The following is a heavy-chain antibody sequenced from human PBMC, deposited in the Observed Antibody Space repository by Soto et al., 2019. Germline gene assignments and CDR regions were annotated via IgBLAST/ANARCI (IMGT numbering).Heavy chain of an antibody. CDR3: ARRGSGHTYDY. J-gene: IGHJ4*02. CDR2: IYEAGST. D-gene: IGHD3-10*01. V-gene: IGHV4-39*01. Sequence: QLQLQESGPGLVKPSETLSLTCAVSGAAISRTGFHWGWIRQPPGQGLEWIGSIYEAGSTFYNSSRKSRVSTSAETDKNHCSRMLSSVTAADTAVYYCARRGSGHTYDYWGEGTKVTVSS. CDR1: GAAISRTGFH.